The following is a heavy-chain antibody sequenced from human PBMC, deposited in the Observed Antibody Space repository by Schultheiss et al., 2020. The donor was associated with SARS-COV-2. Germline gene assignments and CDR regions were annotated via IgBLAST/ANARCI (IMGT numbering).Heavy chain of an antibody. J-gene: IGHJ6*02. CDR1: GASISSGGYY. D-gene: IGHD5-18*01. Sequence: LRLSCTVSGASISSGGYYWGWIRQHPGKGLEWIGYIYYSGDTSYNPSLKSRVTISGDTSKNQFSLKMSSVTAADTAVYYCARGYRYFYYAMDVWGQGTTVTVSS. V-gene: IGHV4-31*03. CDR3: ARGYRYFYYAMDV. CDR2: IYYSGDT.